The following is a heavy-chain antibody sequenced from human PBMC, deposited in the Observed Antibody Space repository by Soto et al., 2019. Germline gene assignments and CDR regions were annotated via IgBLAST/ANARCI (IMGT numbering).Heavy chain of an antibody. V-gene: IGHV4-59*01. D-gene: IGHD2-2*01. J-gene: IGHJ3*02. CDR2: IYYSGST. CDR3: ARELGYCSSTSCYADDPDAFDI. CDR1: GGSISSYY. Sequence: QVQLQESGPGLVKPSDTLSLTCTVSGGSISSYYWSWIRQPPGKGLEWIGYIYYSGSTNYNPSLTSRVTLTLDTSKNQFALKLRSVTAADTAVYYCARELGYCSSTSCYADDPDAFDIWGQWTMVTVSS.